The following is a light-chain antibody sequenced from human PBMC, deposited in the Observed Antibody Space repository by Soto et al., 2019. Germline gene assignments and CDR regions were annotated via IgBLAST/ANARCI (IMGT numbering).Light chain of an antibody. V-gene: IGLV2-14*03. CDR2: DII. J-gene: IGLJ2*01. Sequence: QSALTQPASVSGSPGQSITISCTGTSSDVGAYIFVSWYQQHPGKAPKLMIYDIINRPSGVSNRFSGSKSGNTASLTISGLQAEDAADYYCSSYTSSSTLVVFGGGTKLTVL. CDR1: SSDVGAYIF. CDR3: SSYTSSSTLVV.